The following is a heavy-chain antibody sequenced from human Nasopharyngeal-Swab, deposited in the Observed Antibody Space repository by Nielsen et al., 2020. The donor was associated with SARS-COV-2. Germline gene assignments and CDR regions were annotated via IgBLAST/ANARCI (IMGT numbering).Heavy chain of an antibody. CDR3: TTDFYFDY. J-gene: IGHJ4*02. V-gene: IGHV3-73*01. Sequence: VRQMPGKGLEWLGRIGDKHRNYATTYGASVKGRFTISRDDSKNTAFLQMDSLKTEDTALYYCTTDFYFDYWGQGTLVTVSS. CDR2: IGDKHRNYAT.